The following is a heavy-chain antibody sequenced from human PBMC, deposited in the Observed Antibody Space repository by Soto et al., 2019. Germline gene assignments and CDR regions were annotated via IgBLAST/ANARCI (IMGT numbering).Heavy chain of an antibody. D-gene: IGHD6-6*01. CDR3: ARDTPTYTTSSDDDF. CDR1: GYTFTGYY. CDR2: VDPSSGGT. J-gene: IGHJ4*02. V-gene: IGHV1-2*02. Sequence: ASVKVSCKASGYTFTGYYMHWVRQAPGQGLEWMGWVDPSSGGTNSAQKFQGRVTMTRDTSISTAYMELSRLRSDDTAVYYCARDTPTYTTSSDDDFCGQGTLVTVS.